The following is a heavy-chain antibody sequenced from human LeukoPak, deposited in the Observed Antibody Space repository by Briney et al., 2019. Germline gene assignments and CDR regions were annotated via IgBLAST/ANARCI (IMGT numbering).Heavy chain of an antibody. CDR1: GFTFSSNY. CDR3: ARGYYYDSSGYRDGYYFDY. V-gene: IGHV3-53*01. D-gene: IGHD3-22*01. Sequence: GGSLRLSCAASGFTFSSNYMSWVRQAPGKGLEWVSVIYSGGSTYYADSVKGRFTISRDNSKNTLYLQMNSLRAEDTAVYYCARGYYYDSSGYRDGYYFDYWGQGTLVTVSS. CDR2: IYSGGST. J-gene: IGHJ4*02.